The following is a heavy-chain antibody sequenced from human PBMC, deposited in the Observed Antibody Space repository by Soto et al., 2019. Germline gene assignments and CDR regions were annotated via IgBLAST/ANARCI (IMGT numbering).Heavy chain of an antibody. CDR1: GFTFSSYG. V-gene: IGHV3-30*18. Sequence: VQLVESGGGVVQPGRSLRLSCAASGFTFSSYGMHWVRQAPGKGLEWVAVISYDGSNKYYADSVKGRFTISRDNSKNTLYLQMNSLRAEDTAVYYCAKSQADSSSWYRYYYYYGMDVWGQGTTVTVSS. CDR3: AKSQADSSSWYRYYYYYGMDV. CDR2: ISYDGSNK. J-gene: IGHJ6*02. D-gene: IGHD6-13*01.